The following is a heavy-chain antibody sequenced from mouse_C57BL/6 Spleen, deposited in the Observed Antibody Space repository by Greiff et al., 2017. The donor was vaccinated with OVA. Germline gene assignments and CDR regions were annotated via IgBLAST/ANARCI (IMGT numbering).Heavy chain of an antibody. CDR1: GYTFTSYW. CDR2: IDPSDSYT. CDR3: AREGTTTRGDFDY. J-gene: IGHJ2*01. D-gene: IGHD2-12*01. Sequence: QVQLQQPGAELVMPGASVKLSCKASGYTFTSYWMHWVKQRPGQGLEWIGEIDPSDSYTNYNQKFKGKSTLTVDKSSSTAYMQLSSLTSEDSAVYYCAREGTTTRGDFDYWGQGTTLTVSS. V-gene: IGHV1-69*01.